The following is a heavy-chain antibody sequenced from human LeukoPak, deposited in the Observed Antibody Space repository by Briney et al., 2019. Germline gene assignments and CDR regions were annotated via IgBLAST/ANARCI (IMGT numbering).Heavy chain of an antibody. CDR2: ISYDGSNK. V-gene: IGHV3-30-3*01. J-gene: IGHJ4*02. D-gene: IGHD1-7*01. CDR1: GISFSSHW. Sequence: GGSLRLSCAASGISFSSHWMHWVRQAPGKGLEWVAVISYDGSNKYYADSVKGRFTISRDNSKNTLYLQMNSLRAEDTAVYYCARSPYNWNYHFDYWGQGTLVTVSS. CDR3: ARSPYNWNYHFDY.